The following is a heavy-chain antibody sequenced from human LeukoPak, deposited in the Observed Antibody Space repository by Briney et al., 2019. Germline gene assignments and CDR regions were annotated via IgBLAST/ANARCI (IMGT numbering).Heavy chain of an antibody. CDR2: MNPNSGNT. CDR3: ARAGYYDSSGYPLDYYYYGMDV. J-gene: IGHJ6*02. V-gene: IGHV1-8*01. CDR1: GYTFTSYD. D-gene: IGHD3-22*01. Sequence: ASVKVSCKASGYTFTSYDINWVRQATGQGLEWMGWMNPNSGNTGYAQKFRGRVTMTRNTSISTAYMELSSLRSEDTAVYYCARAGYYDSSGYPLDYYYYGMDVWGQGTTVTVSS.